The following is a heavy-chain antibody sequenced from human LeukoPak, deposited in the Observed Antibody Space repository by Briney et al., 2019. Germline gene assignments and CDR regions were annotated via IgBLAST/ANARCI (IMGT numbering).Heavy chain of an antibody. J-gene: IGHJ3*01. V-gene: IGHV3-9*01. D-gene: IGHD5-18*01. CDR3: ANGNVDTAMGT. Sequence: GGSLRLSCAASGFTFSSHWMSWVRQAPGKGLEWVSGISWNSGSIGYADSVKGRFTISRDNAKNSLYLQMNSLRAEDTALYYCANGNVDTAMGTWGQGTMVTVSS. CDR1: GFTFSSHW. CDR2: ISWNSGSI.